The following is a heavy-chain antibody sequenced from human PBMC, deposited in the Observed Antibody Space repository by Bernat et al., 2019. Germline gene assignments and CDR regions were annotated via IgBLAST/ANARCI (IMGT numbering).Heavy chain of an antibody. CDR2: ISGNGGST. CDR3: AKDIRGVTDIVVLVAARY. Sequence: EAQLLESGGGLVQPGGSLRLSCAASGFTFSTYAMSWVRQAPGKGLEWVSSISGNGGSTYYTESVKGRFTISRDNSKNTLYLQMNSLRAEDTAMYYCAKDIRGVTDIVVLVAARYWGQGTLVTVSS. V-gene: IGHV3-23*01. CDR1: GFTFSTYA. J-gene: IGHJ4*02. D-gene: IGHD2-15*01.